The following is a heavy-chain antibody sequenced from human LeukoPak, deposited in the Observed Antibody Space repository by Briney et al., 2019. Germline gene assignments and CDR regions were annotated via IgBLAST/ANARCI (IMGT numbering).Heavy chain of an antibody. CDR3: GRCSAAARRGATVDY. CDR2: INHSGST. Sequence: SETLSLTCAVYGWSFSGYYWSWIRQPPGKGLEWMGEINHSGSTNYNPSLKSRVTISVGTSKNQFSLKLSSVTAADTAVYYCGRCSAAARRGATVDYWGQGTLVTVSS. CDR1: GWSFSGYY. J-gene: IGHJ4*02. V-gene: IGHV4-34*01. D-gene: IGHD6-6*01.